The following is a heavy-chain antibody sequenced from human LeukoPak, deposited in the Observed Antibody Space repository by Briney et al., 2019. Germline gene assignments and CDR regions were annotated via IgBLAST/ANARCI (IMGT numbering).Heavy chain of an antibody. V-gene: IGHV3-33*08. J-gene: IGHJ4*02. CDR2: SWYDGTKE. D-gene: IGHD4-17*01. CDR1: GFAFSSYV. CDR3: ARFDYADYLAFDY. Sequence: PGGSLRLSCAASGFAFSSYVMTWVRQAPGKGLEWVAVSWYDGTKEYYADSLKGRFTISRDNSKNTLNLQMNSLRAEDTAVYYCARFDYADYLAFDYWGQGTLVTVSS.